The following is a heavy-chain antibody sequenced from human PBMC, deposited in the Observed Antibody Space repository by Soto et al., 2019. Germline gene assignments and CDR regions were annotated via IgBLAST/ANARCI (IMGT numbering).Heavy chain of an antibody. J-gene: IGHJ5*02. D-gene: IGHD3-3*01. CDR3: ARYYDFWSGLGWFAP. V-gene: IGHV1-69*13. CDR2: IIPIFGTA. Sequence: SVKVSCKASGDTFSSYAISWVRQAPGQGLEWMGGIIPIFGTANYAQKFQGRVTITADESTRTAYMELSSLRSEDTAVYYCARYYDFWSGLGWFAPWGQGTLVTVSS. CDR1: GDTFSSYA.